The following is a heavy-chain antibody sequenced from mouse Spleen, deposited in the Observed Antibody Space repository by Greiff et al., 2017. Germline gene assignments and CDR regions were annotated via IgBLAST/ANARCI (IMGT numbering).Heavy chain of an antibody. CDR2: ISSGGGNT. D-gene: IGHD2-12*01. Sequence: EVHLVESGGGLVKPGGSLTLSCAASGFTFSSYTMSWVRQTPAPRLEWVATISSGGGNTYYPDSVKGRFTISRDNARNTLYLQMSSLRSEDTAMYYCARHGSYDERLAYWGQGTLVTVSA. J-gene: IGHJ3*01. CDR1: GFTFSSYT. V-gene: IGHV5-9*04. CDR3: ARHGSYDERLAY.